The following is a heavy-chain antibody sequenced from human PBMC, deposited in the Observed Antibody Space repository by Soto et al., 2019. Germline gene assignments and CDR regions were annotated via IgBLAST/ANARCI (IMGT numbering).Heavy chain of an antibody. J-gene: IGHJ4*02. V-gene: IGHV3-30-3*01. CDR3: AIMTTLDY. CDR2: ISYDGSNK. D-gene: IGHD3-16*01. Sequence: GGSLRLSCAASGFTFSSYAMHWVRQAPGKGLEWVAVISYDGSNKYYADSVKGRFTISRDNSKNTLYLQMNSLRAEDTAVYYCAIMTTLDYWGQGTLVTVSS. CDR1: GFTFSSYA.